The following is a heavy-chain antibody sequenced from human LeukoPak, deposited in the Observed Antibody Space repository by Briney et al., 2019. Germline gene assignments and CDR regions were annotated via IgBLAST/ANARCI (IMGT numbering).Heavy chain of an antibody. J-gene: IGHJ4*02. CDR2: IYYSGST. Sequence: SETLSLTCTVSGGSINSYYWSWIRQPPGKGLEWIGYIYYSGSTNYNPSLKSRVTISVDTSKNQFSLKLSSVTAADTAVYYCARVWLGYFDYWGQGTLVTVSS. CDR3: ARVWLGYFDY. V-gene: IGHV4-59*01. CDR1: GGSINSYY. D-gene: IGHD3-16*01.